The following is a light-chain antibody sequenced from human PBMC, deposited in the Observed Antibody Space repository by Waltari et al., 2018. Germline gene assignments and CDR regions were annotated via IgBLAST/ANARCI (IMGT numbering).Light chain of an antibody. CDR2: INSDGRH. V-gene: IGLV4-69*01. Sequence: QLALTQSPSASASLGASVMLTCTLPSGHFTIVVAWHQQPPGRGPRYLMKINSDGRHSKGDEIPDRFSGSSSGAERYLTISSVQSDDEADYYCQTGGHGTWVFGGGTKLTVL. CDR1: SGHFTIV. CDR3: QTGGHGTWV. J-gene: IGLJ3*02.